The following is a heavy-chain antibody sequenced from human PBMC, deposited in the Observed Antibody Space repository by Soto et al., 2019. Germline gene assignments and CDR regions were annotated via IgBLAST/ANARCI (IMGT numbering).Heavy chain of an antibody. V-gene: IGHV3-21*01. Sequence: PGGSLRLSCVGSGFTFSTYSINWVRQAPGKGLEWVSSISSRSDIYYADSVKGRFTISRDNAKNSVSLQMNSLRAEDTAVYYCAREYTAWPLAYGLDVWGQGXTVTVYS. D-gene: IGHD2-2*02. J-gene: IGHJ6*02. CDR2: ISSRSDI. CDR1: GFTFSTYS. CDR3: AREYTAWPLAYGLDV.